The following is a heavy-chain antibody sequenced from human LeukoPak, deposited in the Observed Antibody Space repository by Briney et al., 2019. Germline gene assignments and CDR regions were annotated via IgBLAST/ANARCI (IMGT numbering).Heavy chain of an antibody. D-gene: IGHD3-3*01. CDR1: GGSISSGSYY. J-gene: IGHJ4*02. V-gene: IGHV4-61*02. CDR2: IYTSGST. CDR3: ARGAFWSAYSGVDY. Sequence: PSETLSLTCTVSGGSISSGSYYWRWLRQPAGKGLEWIGRIYTSGSTNYNPSLKSRVTISVDTSKNQFSLNLSSVTAADTAVYYCARGAFWSAYSGVDYWGQGTLVTVSS.